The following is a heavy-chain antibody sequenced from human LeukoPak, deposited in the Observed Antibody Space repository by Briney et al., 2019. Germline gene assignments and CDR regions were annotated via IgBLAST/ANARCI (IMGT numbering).Heavy chain of an antibody. D-gene: IGHD3-10*01. CDR3: ARGRLLWFGELSYYYGMDV. CDR1: GGSISSSSYY. J-gene: IGHJ6*02. CDR2: INHSGST. V-gene: IGHV4-39*07. Sequence: SETLSLTCTVSGGSISSSSYYWGWIRQPPGKGLEWIGEINHSGSTNYNPSLKSRVTISVDTSKNQFSLKLSSVTAADTAVYYCARGRLLWFGELSYYYGMDVWGQGTTVTVSS.